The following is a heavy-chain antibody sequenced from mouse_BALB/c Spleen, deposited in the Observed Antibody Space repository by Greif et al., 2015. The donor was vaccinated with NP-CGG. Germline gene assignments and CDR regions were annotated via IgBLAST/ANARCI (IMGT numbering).Heavy chain of an antibody. D-gene: IGHD1-2*01. V-gene: IGHV1S81*02. J-gene: IGHJ4*01. Sequence: QVQLQQSGAELVKPGASVKLSCKASGYTFTSYWMHWVKQRPGQGLEWIGEINPSNGRTNYNEKFKSKATLTVDKSSSTAYMQLSSLTSEDSAVYYCARPNSLLAMDYWGQGTSVTVSS. CDR2: INPSNGRT. CDR3: ARPNSLLAMDY. CDR1: GYTFTSYW.